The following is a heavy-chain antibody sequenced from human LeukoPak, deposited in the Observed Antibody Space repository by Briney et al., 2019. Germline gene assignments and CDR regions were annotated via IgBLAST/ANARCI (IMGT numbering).Heavy chain of an antibody. CDR2: IRSKAYGGTT. D-gene: IGHD3-22*01. V-gene: IGHV3-49*04. J-gene: IGHJ4*02. CDR3: ARALPGSGYYYASSY. Sequence: PGGSLRLSCTASGFNFGDYDMSWVRQAPGKGLEWVGFIRSKAYGGTTEYAASVKGRFTILRDDSKSIAYLQMNSLKTEDTAVYYCARALPGSGYYYASSYWGQGTLVTVSS. CDR1: GFNFGDYD.